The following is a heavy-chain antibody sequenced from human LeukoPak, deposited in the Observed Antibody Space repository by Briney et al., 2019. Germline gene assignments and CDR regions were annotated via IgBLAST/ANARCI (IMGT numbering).Heavy chain of an antibody. CDR3: ARSYSSSARGAFDI. D-gene: IGHD6-6*01. V-gene: IGHV3-30*02. CDR2: IRYDGSNK. Sequence: GGSLRLSCAASGFTFSSYGMHWVRQAPGKGLEWVAFIRYDGSNKYYADSVKGRFTISRGNSKNTLYLQMNSLRAEDTAVYYCARSYSSSARGAFDIWGQGTMVTVSS. CDR1: GFTFSSYG. J-gene: IGHJ3*02.